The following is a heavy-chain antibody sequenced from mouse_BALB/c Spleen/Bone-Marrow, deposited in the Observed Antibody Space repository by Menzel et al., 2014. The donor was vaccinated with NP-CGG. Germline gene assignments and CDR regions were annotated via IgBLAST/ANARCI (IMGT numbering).Heavy chain of an antibody. CDR3: AKPRPLGLTYYFDY. CDR2: INPYNDGT. D-gene: IGHD3-2*01. V-gene: IGHV1-14*01. CDR1: GYTFTSYV. J-gene: IGHJ2*01. Sequence: EVQRVESGPELVKPGASVKMSCKASGYTFTSYVMHWVKQKPGQGLEWIGYINPYNDGTKYNEKFKGKATLTSDKSSSTAYMEPSSLTSEDSAVYSCAKPRPLGLTYYFDYWGQGTTLTVSS.